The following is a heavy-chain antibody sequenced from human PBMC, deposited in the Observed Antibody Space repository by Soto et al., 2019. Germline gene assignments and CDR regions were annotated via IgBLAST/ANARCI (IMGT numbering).Heavy chain of an antibody. Sequence: QVQLVQSGAEVKKPGASLKVSCKASGYTFSNFGVSWVRQAPGQGLEWIGWINPDNGDTNYGQKFQGRATMTTDTFTDPGYMEVRGLRSDDPAVDYCARGVRVSAYLDYYMDVGGEGTTVTVSS. V-gene: IGHV1-18*01. J-gene: IGHJ6*03. D-gene: IGHD3-10*02. CDR3: ARGVRVSAYLDYYMDV. CDR2: INPDNGDT. CDR1: GYTFSNFG.